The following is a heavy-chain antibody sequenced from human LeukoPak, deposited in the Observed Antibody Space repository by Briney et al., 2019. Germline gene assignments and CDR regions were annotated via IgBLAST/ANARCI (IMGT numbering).Heavy chain of an antibody. CDR2: INPNSGGT. Sequence: GASVKVSCKASGYTFTGYYMHWVRQAPGQGLEWMGWINPNSGGTNYAQKFRGRVTMTRDTSISTAYMELSRLRSDDTAVYYCARSYYGSGSYYMNFDYWGQGTLVTVSS. V-gene: IGHV1-2*02. CDR1: GYTFTGYY. CDR3: ARSYYGSGSYYMNFDY. J-gene: IGHJ4*02. D-gene: IGHD3-10*01.